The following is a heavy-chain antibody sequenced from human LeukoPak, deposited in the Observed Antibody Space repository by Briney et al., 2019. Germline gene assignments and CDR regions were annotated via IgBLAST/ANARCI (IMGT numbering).Heavy chain of an antibody. CDR1: GYXFTSYY. CDR2: INPSGGST. J-gene: IGHJ4*02. D-gene: IGHD6-19*01. V-gene: IGHV1-46*01. CDR3: ARDQWLVRGEFDY. Sequence: ASVKVSCKASGYXFTSYYIHWVRQAPGQGREWMGVINPSGGSTSYAQKFQGRVTMTRDTSTSTVYMELSSLRSEDTAVYYCARDQWLVRGEFDYWGQGTLVTVSS.